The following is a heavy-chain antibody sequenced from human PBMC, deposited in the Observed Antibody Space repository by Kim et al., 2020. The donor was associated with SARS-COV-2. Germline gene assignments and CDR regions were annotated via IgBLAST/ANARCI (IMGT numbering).Heavy chain of an antibody. Sequence: GGSLRLSCAASGFTFSSYEMNWVRQAPGKGLEWVSYISSSGSTIYYADSVKGRFTISRDNAKNSLYLQMNSLRAEDTAVYYCARAPANNWSTIDVYFQHWGQGTLVTVSS. CDR3: ARAPANNWSTIDVYFQH. D-gene: IGHD1-20*01. CDR2: ISSSGSTI. V-gene: IGHV3-48*03. CDR1: GFTFSSYE. J-gene: IGHJ1*01.